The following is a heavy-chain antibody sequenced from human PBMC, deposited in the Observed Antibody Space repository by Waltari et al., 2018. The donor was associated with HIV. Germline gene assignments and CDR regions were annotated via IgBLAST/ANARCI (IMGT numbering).Heavy chain of an antibody. J-gene: IGHJ3*02. Sequence: EVQLVESGGGLVQPGGSLRLSCAASGFTFSFYWMSWVRQAPGKGLEWVANIKQDGGEKHYVDSVKGRFTISRDNAKKSLYQQMNSLRAEDTAVYYCARMGLMMYAIGAFDIWGQGTMVTVSS. CDR1: GFTFSFYW. CDR2: IKQDGGEK. CDR3: ARMGLMMYAIGAFDI. V-gene: IGHV3-7*01. D-gene: IGHD2-8*01.